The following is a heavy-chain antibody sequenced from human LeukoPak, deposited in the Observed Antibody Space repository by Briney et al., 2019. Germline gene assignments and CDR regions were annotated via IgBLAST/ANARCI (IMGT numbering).Heavy chain of an antibody. D-gene: IGHD2-15*01. Sequence: PSETLSLTCTVSGGSISSGSYYWSWIRQPAGKGLEWIGRIYTSGSTNYNPSLKSRFTISVDTAKNQFSLKLSSVTAADTAVYYCARDQSCSGGSCRGSYYYYMDVWGKGTTVTISS. CDR2: IYTSGST. CDR1: GGSISSGSYY. J-gene: IGHJ6*03. CDR3: ARDQSCSGGSCRGSYYYYMDV. V-gene: IGHV4-61*02.